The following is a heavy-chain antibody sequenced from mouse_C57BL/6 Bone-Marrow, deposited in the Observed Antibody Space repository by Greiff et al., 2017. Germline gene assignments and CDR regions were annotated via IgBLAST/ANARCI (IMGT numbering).Heavy chain of an antibody. Sequence: VQLQQSGPVLVKPGASVKMSCKASGYTFTDYYMNWVKQSPGKSLEWIGVINPYNGGTSYNQKFKGKATLTVDTSSSTAYMELNSLTSEDSAVXFCAREAYYPDARDYWGQGTSVTVSS. D-gene: IGHD1-1*01. CDR3: AREAYYPDARDY. V-gene: IGHV1-19*01. CDR1: GYTFTDYY. J-gene: IGHJ4*01. CDR2: INPYNGGT.